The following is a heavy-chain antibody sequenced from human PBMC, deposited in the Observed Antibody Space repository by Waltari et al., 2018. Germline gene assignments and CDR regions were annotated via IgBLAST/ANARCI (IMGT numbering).Heavy chain of an antibody. D-gene: IGHD3-22*01. CDR3: AGDSHWAQWFH. V-gene: IGHV4-59*01. J-gene: IGHJ4*02. CDR2: ISHSGST. CDR1: GGSMGAYY. Sequence: QVQLQESGPRLVRPSGTLSLTCTVSGGSMGAYYWTWIRRPPGKRLEWIGYISHSGSTDYNPSLKSRVTISKDTSKNQFSLELTSVTAADTAIYYCAGDSHWAQWFHWGLGTLVTVSP.